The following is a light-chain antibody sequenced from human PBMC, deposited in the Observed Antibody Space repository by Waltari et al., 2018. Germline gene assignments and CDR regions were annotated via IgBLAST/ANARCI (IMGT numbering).Light chain of an antibody. J-gene: IGLJ3*02. CDR3: YAAADNNLGV. V-gene: IGLV3-27*01. Sequence: SFELTQTSSLSVSPGPQVRITWSGGVLANKYARWFQQKPGQAPVLIISRDTERPSGIPERFSGSSSGTTVTLTIRGAQAEDEADYYCYAAADNNLGVFGGGTKVTVL. CDR1: VLANKY. CDR2: RDT.